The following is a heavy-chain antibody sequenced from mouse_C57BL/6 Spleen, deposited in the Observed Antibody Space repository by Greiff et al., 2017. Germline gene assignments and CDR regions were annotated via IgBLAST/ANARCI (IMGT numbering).Heavy chain of an antibody. CDR2: ISYDGSN. CDR1: GYSITSGYY. D-gene: IGHD2-3*01. Sequence: EVQLQESGPGLVKPSQSLSLTCSVTGYSITSGYYWNWIRQFPGNKLEWMGYISYDGSNNYNPSLKNRISITRDTSKNQFFLKLNSVTTEDTATYYCARGGGYYVKGYYAMDYWGQGTSVTVSS. V-gene: IGHV3-6*01. J-gene: IGHJ4*01. CDR3: ARGGGYYVKGYYAMDY.